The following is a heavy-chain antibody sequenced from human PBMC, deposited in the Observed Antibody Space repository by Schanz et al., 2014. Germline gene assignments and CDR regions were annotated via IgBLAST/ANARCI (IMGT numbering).Heavy chain of an antibody. CDR2: INPSGGST. V-gene: IGHV1-46*01. Sequence: VQLEQSGAEVKKPGSSVKVSCKASGGTFSSFGINWVRQAPGQGLEWMGIINPSGGSTTYAQKFQGRVTMTRDTSTSTVYMELSSLRSDDTAVYYCARGGGTEDVFDIWGQGTILTVSS. J-gene: IGHJ3*02. CDR3: ARGGGTEDVFDI. CDR1: GGTFSSFG. D-gene: IGHD1-1*01.